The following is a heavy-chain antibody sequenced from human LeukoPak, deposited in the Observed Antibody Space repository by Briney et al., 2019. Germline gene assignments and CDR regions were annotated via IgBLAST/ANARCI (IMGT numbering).Heavy chain of an antibody. J-gene: IGHJ4*02. V-gene: IGHV4-61*02. CDR1: GGSISSGSYY. CDR3: ARESRFLEWLPFFDY. Sequence: PSQTLSLTCTVSGGSISSGSYYWSWIRQPAGKGLEWIGRIYTSGSTNYNPSLKSRVTISVDTSKNQFSLKLSSVTAADTAVYYCARESRFLEWLPFFDYWGQGTLVTVSS. CDR2: IYTSGST. D-gene: IGHD3-3*01.